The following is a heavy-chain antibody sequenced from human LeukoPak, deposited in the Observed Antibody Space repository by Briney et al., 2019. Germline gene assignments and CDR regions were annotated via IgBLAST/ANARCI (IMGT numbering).Heavy chain of an antibody. CDR1: RFTFSSYW. Sequence: GGSLRLSCAASRFTFSSYWMSWVRQAPGKGLEWVGRIKSKADGGTADYAAPVKGRFSISRDNSKDTVYLQMNSLKTEDTAVYYCATDTGYTGYDEPFDYWGQGTLVTVSS. CDR2: IKSKADGGTA. D-gene: IGHD5-12*01. CDR3: ATDTGYTGYDEPFDY. V-gene: IGHV3-15*01. J-gene: IGHJ4*02.